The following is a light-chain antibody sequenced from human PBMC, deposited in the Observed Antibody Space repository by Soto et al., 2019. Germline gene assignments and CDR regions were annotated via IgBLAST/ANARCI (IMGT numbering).Light chain of an antibody. J-gene: IGLJ1*01. CDR2: DVS. Sequence: ELTQPASGSGFPGRSITISCTRTSSDVGGYNYVSWYQQHPGKAPKLMIYDVSNRPSGVSNRFSGSKSGNTASLTISGLQAEDEADYYCSSYTSSSTYVFGNGTKVTVL. CDR1: SSDVGGYNY. CDR3: SSYTSSSTYV. V-gene: IGLV2-14*01.